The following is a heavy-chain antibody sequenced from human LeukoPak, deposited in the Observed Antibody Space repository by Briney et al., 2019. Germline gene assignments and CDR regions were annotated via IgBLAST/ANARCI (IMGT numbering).Heavy chain of an antibody. CDR3: VRSRRGYSSGWDPGFDY. V-gene: IGHV3-66*01. J-gene: IGHJ4*02. CDR2: IYSGGST. CDR1: GFTVSSNY. D-gene: IGHD6-19*01. Sequence: GGSLRLSCAASGFTVSSNYMSWVRQAPGKGLEWVSVIYSGGSTYYADSVKGRFTISRDNSKNTLYLQMNSLRAEDTAVYYCVRSRRGYSSGWDPGFDYWGQGTLVTVSS.